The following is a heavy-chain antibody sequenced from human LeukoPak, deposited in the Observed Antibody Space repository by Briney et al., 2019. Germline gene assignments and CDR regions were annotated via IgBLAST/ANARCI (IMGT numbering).Heavy chain of an antibody. V-gene: IGHV3-23*01. CDR1: GLDFSKFA. J-gene: IGHJ3*02. D-gene: IGHD4-17*01. CDR2: ITISGSST. Sequence: GGSLRLSCATSGLDFSKFAMSWVRQAPGKGLEWVSMITISGSSTYYADSVKGRFTVSRDNSKYTLFLQMNSLRAEDTAVYYCARDPNGDYIGAFDMWGPGTMVTVSS. CDR3: ARDPNGDYIGAFDM.